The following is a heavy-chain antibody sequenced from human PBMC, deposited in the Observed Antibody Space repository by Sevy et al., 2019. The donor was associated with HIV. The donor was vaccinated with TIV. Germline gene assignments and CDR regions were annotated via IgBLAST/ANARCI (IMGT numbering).Heavy chain of an antibody. D-gene: IGHD6-19*01. CDR1: GGTFYSYA. CDR3: ARAEKAVTGTAFDY. V-gene: IGHV1-69*01. J-gene: IGHJ4*02. CDR2: IIPIFGAT. Sequence: KISCKASGGTFYSYAISWVRQAPGQGLEWMGGIIPIFGATNYAQKFQGRVTITADESTSAAYMELSSLRAEDTAVYYCARAEKAVTGTAFDYWGQGTLVTVSS.